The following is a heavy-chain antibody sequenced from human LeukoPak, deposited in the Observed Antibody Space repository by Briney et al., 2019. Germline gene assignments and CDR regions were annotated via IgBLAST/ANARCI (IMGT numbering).Heavy chain of an antibody. CDR3: ARDRDDETYYYGSGSYWFDP. D-gene: IGHD3-10*01. J-gene: IGHJ5*02. CDR2: ISAYNGNT. Sequence: ASVTVSCKASGYTFTSYGISWVRQAPGQGLEWMGWISAYNGNTNYAQKLQGRVTMTTDTSTSTAYMELRSLRSDDTAVYYCARDRDDETYYYGSGSYWFDPWGQGTLVTVSS. CDR1: GYTFTSYG. V-gene: IGHV1-18*01.